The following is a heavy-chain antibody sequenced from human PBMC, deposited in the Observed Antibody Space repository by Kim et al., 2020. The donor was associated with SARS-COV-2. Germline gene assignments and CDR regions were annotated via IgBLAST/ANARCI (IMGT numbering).Heavy chain of an antibody. CDR1: GGSFSGYY. CDR3: ARDRYYGSGSYRGYYYYYGMDV. CDR2: INHSGST. J-gene: IGHJ6*02. V-gene: IGHV4-34*01. D-gene: IGHD3-10*01. Sequence: SETLSLTCAVYGGSFSGYYWSWIRQPPGKGLEWIGEINHSGSTNYNPSLKSRVTISVDTSKNQFSLKLSSVTAADTAVYYCARDRYYGSGSYRGYYYYYGMDVWGQGTTVTVSS.